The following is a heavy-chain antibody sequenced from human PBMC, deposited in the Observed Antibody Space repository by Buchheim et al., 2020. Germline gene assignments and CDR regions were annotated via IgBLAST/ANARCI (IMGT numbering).Heavy chain of an antibody. V-gene: IGHV3-30-3*01. D-gene: IGHD5-12*01. CDR3: ARDRRVATINGYFDL. CDR2: ISYDGARK. Sequence: QVQLVESGGGVVQPGRSLRLSCAASGFTFTSYTMHWVRQAPGKGLEWVAVISYDGARKYYAESVQGRFTISRDSSKYTLYLQMNSLRAEDTAVYFCARDRRVATINGYFDLWGRGTL. J-gene: IGHJ2*01. CDR1: GFTFTSYT.